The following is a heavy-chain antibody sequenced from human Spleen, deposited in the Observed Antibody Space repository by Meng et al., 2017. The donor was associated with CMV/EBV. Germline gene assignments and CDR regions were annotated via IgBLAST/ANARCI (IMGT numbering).Heavy chain of an antibody. D-gene: IGHD3-10*02. CDR3: ARDVDGRGDAFDI. CDR1: GFIFSSYA. J-gene: IGHJ3*02. V-gene: IGHV3-23*01. CDR2: IRSGGGDT. Sequence: GESLKISCAASGFIFSSYAMSWVRQAPERGLEWVSGIRSGGGDTYYADSVKGRFTISRDNSKNSLYLQMNSLRAEDTAVYYCARDVDGRGDAFDIWGQGTMVTVSS.